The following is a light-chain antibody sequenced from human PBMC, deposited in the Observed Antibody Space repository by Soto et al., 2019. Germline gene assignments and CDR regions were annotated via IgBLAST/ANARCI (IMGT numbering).Light chain of an antibody. V-gene: IGKV1-5*03. CDR2: KAS. CDR3: QQYNVYPWT. J-gene: IGKJ1*01. CDR1: QSISSW. Sequence: DIQMTQSPSTLSASVGDRVTITCRASQSISSWLAWYQHKAGEAPKLLIYKASSLESGVPSRFGGSGSGTEFTLTISSLQSDDFATYYCQQYNVYPWTFGQGTKVEIK.